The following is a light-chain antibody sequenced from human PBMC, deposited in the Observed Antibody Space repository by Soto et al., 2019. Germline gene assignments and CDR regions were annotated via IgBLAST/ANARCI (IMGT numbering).Light chain of an antibody. Sequence: QSALTQPPSASGSPGQSVTISCTGTSSDVGAYNYVSWYQQHPGKAPKLMIYEVSKWPSGVPDRFSGSKSGNTASLTVSGLQAEDDADYYCSSYAGSNTYVVFGGETKLTVL. CDR1: SSDVGAYNY. CDR3: SSYAGSNTYVV. V-gene: IGLV2-8*01. J-gene: IGLJ2*01. CDR2: EVS.